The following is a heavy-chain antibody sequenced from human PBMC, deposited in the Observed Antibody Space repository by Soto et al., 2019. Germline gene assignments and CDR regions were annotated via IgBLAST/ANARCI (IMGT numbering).Heavy chain of an antibody. CDR2: IIPIFGTA. D-gene: IGHD6-6*01. CDR1: GGTFSSYP. Sequence: QVQLVQAGAEVKKPGSSVKVSCKASGGTFSSYPISWVRQAPGQGVEWMGWIIPIFGTANYAQKFQGRVTITADESTSTAYMELSSLRSEDTAVYYCARARTTYSSSSLGWFDPWGQGTLVTVSS. V-gene: IGHV1-69*01. J-gene: IGHJ5*02. CDR3: ARARTTYSSSSLGWFDP.